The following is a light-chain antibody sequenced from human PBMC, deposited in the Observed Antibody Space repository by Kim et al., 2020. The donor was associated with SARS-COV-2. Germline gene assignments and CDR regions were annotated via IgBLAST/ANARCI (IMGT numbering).Light chain of an antibody. V-gene: IGKV1-5*03. J-gene: IGKJ2*01. CDR1: QNISTW. CDR3: QQYNSYSRT. CDR2: QAS. Sequence: DIQLTQSPSTLSASVGDRATITCRASQNISTWLAWYQQKPGTAPKLLVYQASTLQSGVPLRFSGSGSGTEFTLTIRSLQPGDFATYYCQQYNSYSRTFGQGTKLEI.